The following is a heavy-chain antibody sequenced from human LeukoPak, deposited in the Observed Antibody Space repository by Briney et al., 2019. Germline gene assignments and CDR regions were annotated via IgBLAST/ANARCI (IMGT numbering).Heavy chain of an antibody. CDR1: GYTFTDSG. CDR2: ISTYNGNT. Sequence: ASVKVSFKTSGYTFTDSGISWVRQAPGLGLEWMGWISTYNGNTHYAQKLQGIVTMTTDTSTRTAYMELRSLRSDDTAMYYCARGIAVAGTGDYWGQGTLVTVSS. J-gene: IGHJ4*02. V-gene: IGHV1-18*01. CDR3: ARGIAVAGTGDY. D-gene: IGHD6-19*01.